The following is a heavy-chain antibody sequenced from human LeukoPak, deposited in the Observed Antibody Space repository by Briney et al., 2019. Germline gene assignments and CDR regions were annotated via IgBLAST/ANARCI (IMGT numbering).Heavy chain of an antibody. J-gene: IGHJ5*02. D-gene: IGHD2-15*01. CDR2: ISAYNGNT. CDR3: ARDLVVVARFNWFDP. Sequence: ASVKVCCKTSGYTLTSYGISWVRPAPGQGLEWLAWISAYNGNTNYAQKLQGRVTMTTDTSTSTDYVELGSLRSDDTAVYYCARDLVVVARFNWFDPWGQGTLVTVSS. V-gene: IGHV1-18*01. CDR1: GYTLTSYG.